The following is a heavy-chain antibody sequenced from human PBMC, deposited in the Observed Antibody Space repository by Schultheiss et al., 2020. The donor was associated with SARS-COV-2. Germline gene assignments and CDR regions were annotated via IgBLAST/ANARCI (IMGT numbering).Heavy chain of an antibody. V-gene: IGHV3-33*01. CDR3: ARSQGIAAAGNY. CDR2: IWYDGSNK. J-gene: IGHJ4*02. Sequence: GGSLRLSCAASGFTFSSYGMHWVRQAPGKGLEWVAVIWYDGSNKYYADSVKGRFTISRDNSKNTLYLQMNSLRAEDTAVYYCARSQGIAAAGNYWGQGTLVTVSS. CDR1: GFTFSSYG. D-gene: IGHD6-13*01.